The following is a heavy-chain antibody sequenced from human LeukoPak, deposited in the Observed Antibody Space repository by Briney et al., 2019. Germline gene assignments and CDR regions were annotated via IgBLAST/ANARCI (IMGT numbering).Heavy chain of an antibody. CDR2: INHSGST. CDR3: ARAKGSGSYFNWFDP. Sequence: SETLSLTCAVYGGSFSGYYWSRIRQPPGKGLEWIGEINHSGSTNYNPSLKSRVTISVDTSKNQFSLKLSSVTAADTAVYYCARAKGSGSYFNWFDPWGQGTLVTVSS. V-gene: IGHV4-34*01. D-gene: IGHD3-10*01. CDR1: GGSFSGYY. J-gene: IGHJ5*02.